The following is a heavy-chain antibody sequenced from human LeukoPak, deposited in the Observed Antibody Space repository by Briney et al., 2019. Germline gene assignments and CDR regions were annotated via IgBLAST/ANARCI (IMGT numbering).Heavy chain of an antibody. CDR1: GGSISSGGYS. CDR3: ARSVRSSWSQDNWFDP. D-gene: IGHD6-13*01. V-gene: IGHV4-30-2*01. J-gene: IGHJ5*02. Sequence: SETLSLTCAVSGGSISSGGYSWSWIRQPPGKGLEWIGYIYHSGSTYYNPSLKSRVTISVDRSKNQFSLKLSSVTAADTAVYYCARSVRSSWSQDNWFDPWGQGTLVTVSS. CDR2: IYHSGST.